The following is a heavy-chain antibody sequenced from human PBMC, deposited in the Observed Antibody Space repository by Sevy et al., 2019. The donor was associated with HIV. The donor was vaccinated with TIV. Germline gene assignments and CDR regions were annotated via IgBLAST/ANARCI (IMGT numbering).Heavy chain of an antibody. D-gene: IGHD5-12*01. V-gene: IGHV4-59*01. CDR3: ARGEMATISAYSYFDY. CDR2: IYYSGST. Sequence: SETLSLTCTVSGGSISSYYWSWIRQPPGKGLERIGYIYYSGSTNYNPSLKSRVTISVDTSKNQFSLKLSSVTAADTAVYYCARGEMATISAYSYFDYWGQGTLVTVSS. CDR1: GGSISSYY. J-gene: IGHJ4*02.